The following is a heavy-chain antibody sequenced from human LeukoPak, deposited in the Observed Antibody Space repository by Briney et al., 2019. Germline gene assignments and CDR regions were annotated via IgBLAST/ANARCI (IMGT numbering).Heavy chain of an antibody. V-gene: IGHV1-46*01. D-gene: IGHD2-2*01. Sequence: ASVKVSCRASGYTFTSYYMLWVRQPPGQGVEWMVIINYSGGSKSYAQKFQGRVTMTRDTSTSTVYMELSSLRSEDTAVYYCARAPFVVVPAANDAFDIWGQGTMVTVSS. CDR2: INYSGGSK. CDR3: ARAPFVVVPAANDAFDI. J-gene: IGHJ3*02. CDR1: GYTFTSYY.